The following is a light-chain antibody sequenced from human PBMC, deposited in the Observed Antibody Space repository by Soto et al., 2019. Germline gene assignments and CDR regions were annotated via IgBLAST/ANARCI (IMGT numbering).Light chain of an antibody. CDR2: DAS. Sequence: AIQLPQTPSSLSASVGDRVTITCRASQGISSAVAWYQQKPGKPPKLLMYDASSLESGVPPRFSGSGSGTDFTLSISSLQPEDFATYYCQQFNNYPLTFGQGTRLEIK. CDR1: QGISSA. V-gene: IGKV1D-13*01. J-gene: IGKJ5*01. CDR3: QQFNNYPLT.